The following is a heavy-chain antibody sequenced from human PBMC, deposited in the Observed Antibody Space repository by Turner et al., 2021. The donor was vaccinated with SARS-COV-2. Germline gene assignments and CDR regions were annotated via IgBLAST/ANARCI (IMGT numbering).Heavy chain of an antibody. D-gene: IGHD2-2*01. J-gene: IGHJ4*02. CDR3: ARSYHTYYFDY. CDR2: IFSSGST. Sequence: QLQLQESGPGLVKPSETLSLTCTFSGGSITSSSYYWGWIRQPPGKGLDWIGSIFSSGSTYYNPSLKSRVTISVDTSKNQFSLKLTSVTAADTAVYYCARSYHTYYFDYWGQGTLGTVSS. CDR1: GGSITSSSYY. V-gene: IGHV4-39*01.